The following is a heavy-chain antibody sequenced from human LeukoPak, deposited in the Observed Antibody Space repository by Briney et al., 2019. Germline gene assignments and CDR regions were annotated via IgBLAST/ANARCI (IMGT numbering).Heavy chain of an antibody. J-gene: IGHJ4*02. D-gene: IGHD6-19*01. CDR3: ARPAVAGPPNDF. V-gene: IGHV3-23*01. Sequence: QAGGSLRLSCAASGFTFSSYAMSWVRQAPGKGLEWVSAISGSGGSTYYADSVKGRFTISRDNSNNTLYLEMNSLRPEDTAVYHCARPAVAGPPNDFWGQGTLVTVSS. CDR2: ISGSGGST. CDR1: GFTFSSYA.